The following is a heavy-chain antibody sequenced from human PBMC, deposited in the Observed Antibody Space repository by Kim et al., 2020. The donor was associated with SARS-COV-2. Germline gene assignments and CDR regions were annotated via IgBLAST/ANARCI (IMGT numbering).Heavy chain of an antibody. CDR3: ARLPSGAEYDFWSGYYYAFDI. D-gene: IGHD3-3*01. J-gene: IGHJ3*02. Sequence: SETLSLTCTVSGGSISSYYWSWIRQPPGKGLEWIGYIYYSGSTNYNPSLKSRVTISVDTSKNQFSLKLSSVTAADTAVYYCARLPSGAEYDFWSGYYYAFDIWGQGTMVTVSS. CDR1: GGSISSYY. CDR2: IYYSGST. V-gene: IGHV4-59*08.